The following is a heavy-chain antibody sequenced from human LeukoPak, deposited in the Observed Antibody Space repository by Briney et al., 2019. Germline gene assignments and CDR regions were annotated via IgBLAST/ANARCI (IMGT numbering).Heavy chain of an antibody. D-gene: IGHD1-26*01. CDR3: ASSGSYRFDY. Sequence: PGTSLRLSCVTSGLTLTNHGFHWLRQAADKGLEWVAFVRNDGFDTYHSNSVKGRFSISRDDSKNTVYLQMNSLRDEDTAVYYCASSGSYRFDYWGQGTLVTVSS. CDR1: GLTLTNHG. J-gene: IGHJ4*02. CDR2: VRNDGFDT. V-gene: IGHV3-33*01.